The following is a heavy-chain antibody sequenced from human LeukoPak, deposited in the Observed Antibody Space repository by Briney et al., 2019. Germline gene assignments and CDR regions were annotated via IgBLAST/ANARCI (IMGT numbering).Heavy chain of an antibody. J-gene: IGHJ6*03. CDR3: ANGTGTTPYYYMDV. CDR2: ISWNSGSI. V-gene: IGHV3-9*01. D-gene: IGHD1-1*01. CDR1: GFTFDDYA. Sequence: RPGRSLRLSCAASGFTFDDYAMHWVRQAPGKGLEWVSGISWNSGSIGYADSVKGRFTISRDNAKNSLYLQMNSLRAEDTALYYCANGTGTTPYYYMDVWGKGTTVTVSS.